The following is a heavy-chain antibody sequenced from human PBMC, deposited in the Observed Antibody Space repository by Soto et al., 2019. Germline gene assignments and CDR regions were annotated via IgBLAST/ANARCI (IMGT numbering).Heavy chain of an antibody. Sequence: ASVKVSCKASGYTFTRYYMHWVRQAPGQGLEWMGIINPSGGSTSYAQKFQGRVTMTRDTSTSTVYMELSSLRSEDTAVYYCARETLAYYDFWSGPYTHDAFDIWGQGTMVTVSS. D-gene: IGHD3-3*01. CDR2: INPSGGST. V-gene: IGHV1-46*03. J-gene: IGHJ3*02. CDR1: GYTFTRYY. CDR3: ARETLAYYDFWSGPYTHDAFDI.